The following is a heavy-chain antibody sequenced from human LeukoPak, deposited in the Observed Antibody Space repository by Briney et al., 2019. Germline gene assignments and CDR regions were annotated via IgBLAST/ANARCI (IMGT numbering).Heavy chain of an antibody. V-gene: IGHV3-43*02. Sequence: PGGSLRLSCAASGFNIGPYAMYWVRQGPGRGLEWVSVIKDDGSGTFYSDSVRGRFTTSRDNSKNSLYLQMSSLTSDDTALYYCATWAFYHNLDVWGQGTTVAVSS. CDR3: ATWAFYHNLDV. J-gene: IGHJ6*02. D-gene: IGHD2/OR15-2a*01. CDR1: GFNIGPYA. CDR2: IKDDGSGT.